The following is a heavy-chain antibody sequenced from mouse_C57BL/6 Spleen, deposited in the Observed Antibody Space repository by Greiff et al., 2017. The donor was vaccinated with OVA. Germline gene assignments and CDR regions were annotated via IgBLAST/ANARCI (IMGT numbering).Heavy chain of an antibody. Sequence: EVQRVESGGGLVQPGGSLSLSCAASGFTFTDYYMSWVRQPPGKALEWLGFIRNKANGYTTEYSASVKGRFTISRDNSQSILYLQMNALRAEDSATYYCASGGRSYAMDYWGQGTSVTVSS. CDR2: IRNKANGYTT. CDR1: GFTFTDYY. V-gene: IGHV7-3*01. D-gene: IGHD1-1*01. CDR3: ASGGRSYAMDY. J-gene: IGHJ4*01.